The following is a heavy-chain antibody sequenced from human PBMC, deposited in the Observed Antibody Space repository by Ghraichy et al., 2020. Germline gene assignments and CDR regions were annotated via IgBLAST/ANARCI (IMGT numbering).Heavy chain of an antibody. D-gene: IGHD6-6*01. CDR3: ARDRFKRLQQFVGSYSHYYMDV. Sequence: GGSLRLSCVASGFSFGSYWMTWVRQAPGKGLEWVANIKQDGSEKNYVDSVKGRFTISRDNAKNSLYLQMNSLRAEDTAVYYCARDRFKRLQQFVGSYSHYYMDVWGEGTTVTVSS. J-gene: IGHJ6*03. V-gene: IGHV3-7*03. CDR1: GFSFGSYW. CDR2: IKQDGSEK.